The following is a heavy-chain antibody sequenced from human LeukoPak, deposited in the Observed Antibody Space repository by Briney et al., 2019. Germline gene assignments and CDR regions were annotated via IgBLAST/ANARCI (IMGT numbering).Heavy chain of an antibody. Sequence: ASVKVSCKASGYTFTSYDINWVRQATGQGLEWIGWMNPNSGNTGYAQKFQGRVTMTRNTSISTAYMELSSLRSEDTAVYYCARGPYYDFWSGYYCNWFDPWGQGTLVTVSS. CDR1: GYTFTSYD. D-gene: IGHD3-3*01. J-gene: IGHJ5*02. CDR3: ARGPYYDFWSGYYCNWFDP. CDR2: MNPNSGNT. V-gene: IGHV1-8*01.